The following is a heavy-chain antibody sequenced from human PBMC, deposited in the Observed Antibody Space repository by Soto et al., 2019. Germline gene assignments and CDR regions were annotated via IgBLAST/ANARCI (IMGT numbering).Heavy chain of an antibody. CDR3: AREVSTGVGANEY. D-gene: IGHD1-26*01. Sequence: QVQLVQSGAEVKEPGASVKISCKASGFSFTSYFMHWVRQAPGQRPEWMGMIYPNGDKTIFAQQLQGRVTMTKDTSTSTLFMELSSLRSEDTAVYFCAREVSTGVGANEYWGQGTRVTVSS. CDR1: GFSFTSYF. CDR2: IYPNGDKT. J-gene: IGHJ4*02. V-gene: IGHV1-46*04.